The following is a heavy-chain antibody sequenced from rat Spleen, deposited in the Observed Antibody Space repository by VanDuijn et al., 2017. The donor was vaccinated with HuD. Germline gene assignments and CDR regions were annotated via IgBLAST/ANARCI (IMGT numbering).Heavy chain of an antibody. Sequence: QVQLKESGPGLVQPSQTLSLTCTVSGFSLTSYNVHWLRQPTGKGLEWMGIIWTGGSTDYNSALQSRLSISRDTSRNQVCLKMNSLQTEDIGTYYCARDRFYTTYGIMDAWGQGASVTVSS. CDR1: GFSLTSYN. V-gene: IGHV2-30*01. CDR2: IWTGGST. CDR3: ARDRFYTTYGIMDA. D-gene: IGHD1-2*01. J-gene: IGHJ4*01.